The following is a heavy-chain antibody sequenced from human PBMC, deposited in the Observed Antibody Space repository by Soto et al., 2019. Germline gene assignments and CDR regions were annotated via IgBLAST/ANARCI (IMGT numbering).Heavy chain of an antibody. CDR3: ARESRIAVAGGLGY. CDR1: SYTISTYN. V-gene: IGHV1-18*01. J-gene: IGHJ4*02. Sequence: QVYLVQSGAEVKKPGASVKVSCKASSYTISTYNITWVRQAPGQGLEWMGWVSPFNGNTDFAQKFQGRVTMTTDTSTSTAYMELRGLRTDDTAVYYCARESRIAVAGGLGYWGQGTLVTVSS. D-gene: IGHD6-19*01. CDR2: VSPFNGNT.